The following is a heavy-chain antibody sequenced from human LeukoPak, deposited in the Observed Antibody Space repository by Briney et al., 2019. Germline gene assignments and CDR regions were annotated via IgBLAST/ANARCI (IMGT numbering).Heavy chain of an antibody. D-gene: IGHD3-10*01. J-gene: IGHJ6*03. CDR1: GFTFSSYS. V-gene: IGHV3-48*01. CDR2: ISSSSSTI. Sequence: PGGSLRLSCAASGFTFSSYSMNWVRQAPGKGLEWVSYISSSSSTIYYADSVKGRFTISRDNAKNSLYLQMNSLRAEDTAVYYCARVTRVYYYMDVWGKGTTVTVSS. CDR3: ARVTRVYYYMDV.